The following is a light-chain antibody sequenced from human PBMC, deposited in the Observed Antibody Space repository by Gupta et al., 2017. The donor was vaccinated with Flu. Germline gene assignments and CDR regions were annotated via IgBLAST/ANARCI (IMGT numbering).Light chain of an antibody. V-gene: IGKV4-1*01. CDR2: WAS. J-gene: IGKJ1*01. CDR3: QQEDDGPRT. CDR1: QSILYSSNNKNY. Sequence: DIVLTQSPDSLAVSLGERATINCKSSQSILYSSNNKNYLAWYQQKPGQPPRLLIYWASTRESGVPDRISGSGSGTDFTLTISSLQAEDVAVYYCQQEDDGPRTFGQGTKVEVK.